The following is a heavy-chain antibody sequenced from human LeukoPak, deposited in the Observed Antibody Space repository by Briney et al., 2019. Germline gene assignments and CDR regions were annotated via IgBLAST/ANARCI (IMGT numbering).Heavy chain of an antibody. CDR1: GFTFSSYS. CDR2: IKTKTDGGTT. D-gene: IGHD3-22*01. Sequence: GGSLRLSCAASGFTFSSYSMNWVRQAPGKGLEWVGRIKTKTDGGTTDYAAPVKGRFIISREDSKNTLYLQMNSLKTEDTAVYFCTTAYYHDSNGYHPTDWGQGTLVTVSS. J-gene: IGHJ4*02. CDR3: TTAYYHDSNGYHPTD. V-gene: IGHV3-15*01.